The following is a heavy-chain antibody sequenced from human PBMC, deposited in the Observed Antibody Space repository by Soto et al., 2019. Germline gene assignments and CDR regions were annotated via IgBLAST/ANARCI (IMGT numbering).Heavy chain of an antibody. V-gene: IGHV6-1*01. CDR1: GHSVSSNSAA. D-gene: IGHD2-15*01. J-gene: IGHJ6*03. Sequence: SQSLSLTCAISGHSVSSNSAACNWFRQSPSRGLEWLGRTYYRSKWYNDYAVSVKSRITINPDTSKNQFSLQLNSVTPEDTAVYYCARGITCSGGSCYSRYRDDYYYYYMDVWGKGTTVTVSS. CDR2: TYYRSKWYN. CDR3: ARGITCSGGSCYSRYRDDYYYYYMDV.